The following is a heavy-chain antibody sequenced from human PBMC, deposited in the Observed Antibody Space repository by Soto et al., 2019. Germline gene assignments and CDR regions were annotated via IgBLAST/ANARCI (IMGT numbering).Heavy chain of an antibody. CDR2: ISAYNGNT. CDR1: GYTFTSYG. CDR3: ARESTGYYDFWGGCRDFDQ. J-gene: IGHJ4*02. D-gene: IGHD3-3*01. Sequence: ASVKVSCKASGYTFTSYGISWVRQAPGQGLEWMGWISAYNGNTNYAQKLQGRVTMTTDTSTSTAYMELRSLRSDDTAVYYCARESTGYYDFWGGCRDFDQWVRGSLVTVAS. V-gene: IGHV1-18*01.